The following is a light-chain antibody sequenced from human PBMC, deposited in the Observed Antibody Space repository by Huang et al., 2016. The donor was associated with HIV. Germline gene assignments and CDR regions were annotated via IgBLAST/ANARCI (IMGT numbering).Light chain of an antibody. CDR1: QSVSNN. Sequence: EIVMTQSQATLSVSPGEGATLSCRASQSVSNNLAWYQQKPGQAPRLLIYGASIRATGVPARFSGGGSGTEFSLTISSLQSEDFAIYYCHQYNNWPRTFGQGTKLDFK. J-gene: IGKJ2*01. CDR2: GAS. CDR3: HQYNNWPRT. V-gene: IGKV3-15*01.